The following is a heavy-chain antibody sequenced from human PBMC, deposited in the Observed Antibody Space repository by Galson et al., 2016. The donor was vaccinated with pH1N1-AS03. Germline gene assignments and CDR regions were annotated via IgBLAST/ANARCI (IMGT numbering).Heavy chain of an antibody. CDR1: GFTFDDYA. V-gene: IGHV3-9*01. CDR3: TALDF. CDR2: ITWNSDSI. J-gene: IGHJ4*02. Sequence: SLRLSCAASGFTFDDYAMHWVRLAPGKGLEWVSGITWNSDSIGYADSVKGRFTISRDNAQNSLYLQMNSLRSEDTALYYCTALDFWGQGKLVTVAS.